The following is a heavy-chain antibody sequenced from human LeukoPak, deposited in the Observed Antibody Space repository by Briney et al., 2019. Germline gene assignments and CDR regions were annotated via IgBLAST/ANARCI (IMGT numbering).Heavy chain of an antibody. CDR3: ARGVGGVRGGYDYYYYYMDV. Sequence: SVKVSCKASGGTFSSYAISWVRQAPGQGLEWMGGIIPIFGTANYAQKFQGRVTITADKSTSTAYMELSSLRSEDTAVYYCARGVGGVRGGYDYYYYYMDVWGKGTTVTISS. V-gene: IGHV1-69*06. CDR2: IIPIFGTA. D-gene: IGHD3-10*01. CDR1: GGTFSSYA. J-gene: IGHJ6*03.